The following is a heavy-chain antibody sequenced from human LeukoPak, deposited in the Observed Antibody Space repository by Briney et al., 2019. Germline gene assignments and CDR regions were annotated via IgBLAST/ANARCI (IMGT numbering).Heavy chain of an antibody. V-gene: IGHV4-59*01. CDR3: ARDKAYSSSSKVHYYYYYGMDV. CDR2: IYYSGST. J-gene: IGHJ6*02. CDR1: GGSISSYY. D-gene: IGHD6-6*01. Sequence: SETLSLTCTVSGGSISSYYWSWIRQPPGKGLEWIGYIYYSGSTNYNPSLKSRVTISVDTSENQFSLKLSSVTAADTAVYYCARDKAYSSSSKVHYYYYYGMDVWGQGTTVTVSS.